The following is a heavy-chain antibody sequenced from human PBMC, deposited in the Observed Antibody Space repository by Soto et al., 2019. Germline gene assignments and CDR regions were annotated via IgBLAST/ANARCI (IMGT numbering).Heavy chain of an antibody. V-gene: IGHV3-13*01. D-gene: IGHD3-3*01. CDR2: IGTAGDT. CDR1: GFTFSSYD. CDR3: ARGRRDFWSGYYPYYYMDV. J-gene: IGHJ6*03. Sequence: EVQLVESGGGLVQPGGSLRLSCAASGFTFSSYDMHWVRQATGKGLEWVSAIGTAGDTYYPGSVKGRFTISRENAKNSLYLQMNSLRAGATAVYYCARGRRDFWSGYYPYYYMDVWGKGTTVTVSS.